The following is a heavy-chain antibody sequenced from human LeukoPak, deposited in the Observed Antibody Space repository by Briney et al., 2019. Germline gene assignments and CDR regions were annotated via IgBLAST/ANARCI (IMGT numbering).Heavy chain of an antibody. CDR1: GGSISSSSYY. CDR2: IYYSGST. D-gene: IGHD5-24*01. CDR3: ARGGALEAFDI. J-gene: IGHJ3*02. Sequence: SETLSLTCTVSGGSISSSSYYWGWIRQPPGKGLEWIGSIYYSGSTYYNPSLKSRVTISVDTSKNQFSLKLSSVTAADTAVYYCARGGALEAFDIWGQGTMVTVSS. V-gene: IGHV4-39*07.